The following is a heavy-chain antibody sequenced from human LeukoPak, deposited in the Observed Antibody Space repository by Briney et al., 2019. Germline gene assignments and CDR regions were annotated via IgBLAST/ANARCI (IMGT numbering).Heavy chain of an antibody. V-gene: IGHV3-23*01. CDR1: GFYA. CDR2: ISGSGGST. Sequence: PGGSLRLSCAASGFYAMSWARQAPGKGLEWVSAISGSGGSTYYADSAKGRFTISRDNSKNTLYLQMNSLRAEDTAVYYCAKDGLYYYDSSGYYRFDYWGQGTLVTVSS. CDR3: AKDGLYYYDSSGYYRFDY. D-gene: IGHD3-22*01. J-gene: IGHJ4*02.